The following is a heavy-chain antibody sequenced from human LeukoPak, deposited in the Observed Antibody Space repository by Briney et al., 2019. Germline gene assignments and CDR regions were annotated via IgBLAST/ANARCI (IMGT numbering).Heavy chain of an antibody. CDR3: ARGEHIVVVTAIYQGAFDI. D-gene: IGHD2-21*02. V-gene: IGHV4-4*02. J-gene: IGHJ3*02. CDR2: IYHSGST. CDR1: GGSISSSNW. Sequence: SETLSLTCAVSGGSISSSNWWSWVRQPPGKGLEWIGEIYHSGSTNYNPSLKSRVTLSVDKSKNQFSLRLSSVTAADTAVYYCARGEHIVVVTAIYQGAFDIWGQGTMVTVSS.